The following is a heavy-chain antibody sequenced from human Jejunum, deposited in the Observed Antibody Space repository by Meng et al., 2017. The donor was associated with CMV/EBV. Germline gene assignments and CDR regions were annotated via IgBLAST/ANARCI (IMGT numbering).Heavy chain of an antibody. V-gene: IGHV3-23*01. D-gene: IGHD4-23*01. Sequence: SGFTFSSYAMSWVRQAPGKGPEWVSIISGNAGTTYYADSVKGRFTISRDNSKNTLYLQMTSLRAEDTALYYCATPGGTGGNSGLFDYWGQGTLVTVSS. J-gene: IGHJ4*02. CDR1: GFTFSSYA. CDR2: ISGNAGTT. CDR3: ATPGGTGGNSGLFDY.